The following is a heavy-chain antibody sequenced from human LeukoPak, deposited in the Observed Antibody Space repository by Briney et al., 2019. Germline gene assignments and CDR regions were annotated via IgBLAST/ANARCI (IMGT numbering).Heavy chain of an antibody. CDR1: GGTFSSYA. Sequence: ASVTVSCTASGGTFSSYAISWVRQAPGQGLEWMGGIIPIFGTANYAQKFQGRVTITADESTSTAYMELSSLRSEDTAVYYCARYCSGGSCYFYGPDYWGQGTLVTVSS. J-gene: IGHJ4*02. D-gene: IGHD2-15*01. V-gene: IGHV1-69*13. CDR3: ARYCSGGSCYFYGPDY. CDR2: IIPIFGTA.